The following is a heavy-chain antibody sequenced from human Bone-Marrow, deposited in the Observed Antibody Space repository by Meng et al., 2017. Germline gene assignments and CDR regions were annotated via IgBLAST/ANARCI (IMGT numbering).Heavy chain of an antibody. CDR2: ISYDGSNK. D-gene: IGHD6-19*01. CDR3: AKVAVAGDYFDY. J-gene: IGHJ4*02. Sequence: GESLKISCAASGFTFSSYAMHWVRQAPGKGLEWVAVISYDGSNKYYADSVKGRFTISRDNAKNSLYLQMNSLRAEDTALYYCAKVAVAGDYFDYWGQGTLVTVSS. V-gene: IGHV3-30*01. CDR1: GFTFSSYA.